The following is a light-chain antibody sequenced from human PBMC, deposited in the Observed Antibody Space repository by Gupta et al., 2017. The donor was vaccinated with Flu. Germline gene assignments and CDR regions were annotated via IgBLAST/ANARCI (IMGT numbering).Light chain of an antibody. Sequence: GSIPRSGTVTMLGSESFCWYPPGPAPAPNLLIYGNNRRLAGVPDRFSAATSGTSASLPTTGLQPEDEGVYYCAAGDAGGGGRLFGGGTRLAVL. V-gene: IGLV1-47*02. CDR1: VTMLGSES. CDR3: AAGDAGGGGRL. J-gene: IGLJ2*01. CDR2: GNN.